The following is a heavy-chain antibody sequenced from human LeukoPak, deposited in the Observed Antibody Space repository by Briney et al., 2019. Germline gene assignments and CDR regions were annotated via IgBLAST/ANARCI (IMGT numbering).Heavy chain of an antibody. J-gene: IGHJ4*02. Sequence: GGSLRLSCAASGITFSSYAMSWVRQAPGKGLEGVSTFSVIGVTTYSADSLKARFTISRANSKNPPYLQMNSLRAEDTAVFYFATSGLSSFDYWGQGTLVTVSS. CDR3: ATSGLSSFDY. D-gene: IGHD2-15*01. CDR2: FSVIGVTT. CDR1: GITFSSYA. V-gene: IGHV3-23*01.